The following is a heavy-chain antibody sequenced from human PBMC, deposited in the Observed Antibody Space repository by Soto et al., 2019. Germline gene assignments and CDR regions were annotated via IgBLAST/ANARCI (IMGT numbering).Heavy chain of an antibody. J-gene: IGHJ4*02. D-gene: IGHD2-2*01. V-gene: IGHV3-66*01. CDR1: GFSVTNNY. CDR3: ARGRGSTGYLGREHYFDY. CDR2: IDIGGNT. Sequence: EVQVVESGGGLVQPGGSLRLSCAASGFSVTNNYMNWVRQAPGKGLEWVSIIDIGGNTYYADSVKDRFTISRDNSRNTLYLSMDSLRAEDTAGYYCARGRGSTGYLGREHYFDYWGQGTLVTVSP.